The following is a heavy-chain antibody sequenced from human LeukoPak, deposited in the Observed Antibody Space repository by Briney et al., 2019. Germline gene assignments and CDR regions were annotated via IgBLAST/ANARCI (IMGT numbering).Heavy chain of an antibody. CDR1: GGSFSGYY. CDR3: GRGGDGARLWD. V-gene: IGHV4-34*01. CDR2: INHSGST. J-gene: IGHJ4*02. Sequence: PSETLSLTCAVYGGSFSGYYWSWIRQPPGKGLEWIGEINHSGSTFYNPSLTSRVRISIDTSKNHFSLELNSVTAADTAVYFCGRGGDGARLWDWGRGTLVTVSS. D-gene: IGHD3-10*01.